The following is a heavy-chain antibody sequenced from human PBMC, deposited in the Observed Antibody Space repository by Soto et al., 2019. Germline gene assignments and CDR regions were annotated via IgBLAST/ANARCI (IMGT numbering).Heavy chain of an antibody. V-gene: IGHV2-5*01. CDR2: IYWNDDK. CDR1: GFSLSTSGVG. CDR3: AHVTYYYASRGYYDLKPDNYYYGMDV. J-gene: IGHJ6*02. D-gene: IGHD3-22*01. Sequence: SGPTLVNPTQTLTLTCTFSGFSLSTSGVGVGWIRQPPGKALEWLALIYWNDDKRYSPSLKSRLTITKDTSKNQVVLTMTNMDPVDTATYYCAHVTYYYASRGYYDLKPDNYYYGMDVWGQGTTVTVSS.